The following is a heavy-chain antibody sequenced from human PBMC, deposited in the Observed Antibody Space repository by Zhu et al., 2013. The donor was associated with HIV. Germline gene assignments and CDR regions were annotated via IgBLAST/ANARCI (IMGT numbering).Heavy chain of an antibody. Sequence: QVQLVQSGPELKKPGASVKVSCKTSGYIFSSHGISWLRQAPGQGLEWMGWIGIYDGKTKYAQKFQGRVTLTTDTSTSTAYLDLRSLRSDDTAVYFCARDPAAWIWQQFTSYFDAWGQGTLVIVSS. CDR1: GYIFSSHG. CDR3: ARDPAAWIWQQFTSYFDA. J-gene: IGHJ5*02. D-gene: IGHD6-13*01. CDR2: IGIYDGKT. V-gene: IGHV1-18*01.